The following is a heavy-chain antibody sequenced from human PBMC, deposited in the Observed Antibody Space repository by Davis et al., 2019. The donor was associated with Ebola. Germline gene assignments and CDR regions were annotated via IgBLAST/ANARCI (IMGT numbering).Heavy chain of an antibody. CDR2: IYWDDDK. Sequence: SGPTLVKPTQTLTLTCTFSGFSLSTSGVGVGWIRQPPGKALEWLALIYWDDDKRYSPSLKSRLTITKDTSKNQVVLTMTNVDPVDTATYYCAHRRYGDYLSYFDYWGQGTLVTVSS. J-gene: IGHJ4*02. CDR3: AHRRYGDYLSYFDY. CDR1: GFSLSTSGVG. D-gene: IGHD4-17*01. V-gene: IGHV2-5*02.